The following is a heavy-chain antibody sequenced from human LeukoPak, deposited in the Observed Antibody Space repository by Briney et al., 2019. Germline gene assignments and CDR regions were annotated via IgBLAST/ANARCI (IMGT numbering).Heavy chain of an antibody. CDR2: ISYDGSNK. V-gene: IGHV3-30*04. D-gene: IGHD6-19*01. CDR3: AKDRAVAGFLYYFDY. CDR1: GFTFSSYA. J-gene: IGHJ4*02. Sequence: GGSVRLSCAASGFTFSSYAMHWVRQAPGKGLEWVAVISYDGSNKYYADSVKGRFTISRDNSKNTLYLQMNSLRAEDTALYYCAKDRAVAGFLYYFDYWGQGTLVTVSS.